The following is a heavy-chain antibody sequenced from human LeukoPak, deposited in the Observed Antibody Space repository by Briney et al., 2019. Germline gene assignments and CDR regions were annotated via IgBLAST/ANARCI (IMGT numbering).Heavy chain of an antibody. Sequence: ASVKVSCKASGYTFTVYYMHWVRQAPGQGLEWMGWINPNSGGTNYAQKFQGRVTMTRDTSISTAYMELSRLRSDDTAVYYCAPLNLGYCSSTSCRGGYWGQGTLVTVSS. CDR3: APLNLGYCSSTSCRGGY. D-gene: IGHD2-2*01. CDR1: GYTFTVYY. V-gene: IGHV1-2*02. CDR2: INPNSGGT. J-gene: IGHJ4*02.